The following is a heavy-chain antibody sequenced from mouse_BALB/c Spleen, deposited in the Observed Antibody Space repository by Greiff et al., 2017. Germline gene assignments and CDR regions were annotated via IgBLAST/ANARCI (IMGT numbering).Heavy chain of an antibody. CDR3: ARKNYYYDYDVVDY. V-gene: IGHV5-6*01. J-gene: IGHJ2*01. Sequence: EVKLVESGGDLVKPGGSLKLSCAASGFTFSSYGMSWVRQTPDKRLEWVATISSGGSYTYYPDSVKGRFTISRDNAKNTLYLQMSSLKSEDTAMYYCARKNYYYDYDVVDYWGQGTTLTVSS. CDR1: GFTFSSYG. CDR2: ISSGGSYT. D-gene: IGHD2-4*01.